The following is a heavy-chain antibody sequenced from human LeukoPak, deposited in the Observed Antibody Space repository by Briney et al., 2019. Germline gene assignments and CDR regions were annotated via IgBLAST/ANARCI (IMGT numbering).Heavy chain of an antibody. J-gene: IGHJ4*02. V-gene: IGHV3-48*01. Sequence: PGGCLRLSCAASGFTFSNSSMNWVRQAPGKGLEWVSYIGGSGLTIFNADSVKGRFIISRDNAKNSLYLQMSSLRADDTAVYYCARGMGGLAFDFWGQGTLVTVSS. D-gene: IGHD2-15*01. CDR2: IGGSGLTI. CDR1: GFTFSNSS. CDR3: ARGMGGLAFDF.